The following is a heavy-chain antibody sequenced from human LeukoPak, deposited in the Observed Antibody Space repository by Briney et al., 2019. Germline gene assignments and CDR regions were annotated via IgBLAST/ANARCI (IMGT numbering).Heavy chain of an antibody. CDR2: IYSGGNT. J-gene: IGHJ4*02. Sequence: PAGGSLRLSCAASGFTVGSNYLTWVRQAPGKGLEWVSVIYSGGNTYHADSVKGRFTISRDNSKNTLYLQMNSLRAEDTAVYYCARGDYWGQGTLVTVSS. CDR3: ARGDY. CDR1: GFTVGSNY. V-gene: IGHV3-66*01.